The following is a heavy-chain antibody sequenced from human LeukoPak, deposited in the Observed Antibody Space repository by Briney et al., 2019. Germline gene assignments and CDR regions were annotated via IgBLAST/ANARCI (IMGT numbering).Heavy chain of an antibody. CDR2: FDPEDGET. CDR3: ATESRVLIVGATAFDY. Sequence: ASVKVSCKVSGYTLTELSMHWVRQAPGKGLEWMGGFDPEDGETIYAQKFQGRVTMTEDTSTDTAYMELSSLRSEDTAVYYCATESRVLIVGATAFDYWGQGTLVTVSS. D-gene: IGHD1-26*01. V-gene: IGHV1-24*01. CDR1: GYTLTELS. J-gene: IGHJ4*02.